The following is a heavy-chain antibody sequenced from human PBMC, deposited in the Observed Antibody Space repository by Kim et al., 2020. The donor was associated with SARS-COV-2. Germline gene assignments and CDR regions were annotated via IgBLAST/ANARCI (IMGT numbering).Heavy chain of an antibody. CDR3: AKDQSYCTTTSCYPYYFDC. J-gene: IGHJ4*02. V-gene: IGHV3-23*01. D-gene: IGHD2-2*01. CDR2: ISGSGGST. Sequence: GGSLRLSCAASGFTFSSYAMSWVRQAPGKGLEWVSGISGSGGSTYYADSVKGRFTISRDNSEHTLYLQMNSLRVEDTAIYYCAKDQSYCTTTSCYPYYFDCWDQGSLVTVSS. CDR1: GFTFSSYA.